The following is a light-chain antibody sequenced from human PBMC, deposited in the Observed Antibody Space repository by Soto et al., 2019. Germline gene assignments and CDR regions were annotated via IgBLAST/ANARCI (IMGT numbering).Light chain of an antibody. CDR1: QSFSSS. J-gene: IGKJ1*01. CDR3: QQYKSWRT. V-gene: IGKV3-15*01. CDR2: GAS. Sequence: EIVLTQSPGTLSLSPGERATLSCRASQSFSSSQLAWYQQRPGQAPRLLIYGASIRATGIPARFSGSGSGTEFTLTISGLQSEDFGVYYCQQYKSWRTFGQGTNVEIK.